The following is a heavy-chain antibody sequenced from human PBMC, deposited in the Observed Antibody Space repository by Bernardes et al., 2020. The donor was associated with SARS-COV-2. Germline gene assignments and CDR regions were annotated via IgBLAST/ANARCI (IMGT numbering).Heavy chain of an antibody. CDR3: ARGFDY. Sequence: SQTLSPTCTVSGGSIRAYYCSWFRQPPGKGLEWIGYLYYTGSTNYNPSLQSRVTISVDTSKNQFSLKLSSVTAADTAVYYCARGFDYWGQGILVTVSS. J-gene: IGHJ4*02. CDR1: GGSIRAYY. CDR2: LYYTGST. V-gene: IGHV4-59*01.